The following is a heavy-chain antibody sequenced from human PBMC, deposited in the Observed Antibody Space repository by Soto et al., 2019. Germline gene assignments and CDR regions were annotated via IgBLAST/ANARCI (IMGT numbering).Heavy chain of an antibody. Sequence: QVQLVESGGGVVQPGRSLRLSCAASGFTFSSYGMHWVRQAPGKGLEWVAVIWYDGSNKYYADSVKGRFTISRDNSKNTLYLQMNSLRAEDTAVYYCAREVYYDSSGYGLLDYWGQGTLVTVSS. V-gene: IGHV3-33*01. J-gene: IGHJ4*02. CDR1: GFTFSSYG. CDR3: AREVYYDSSGYGLLDY. CDR2: IWYDGSNK. D-gene: IGHD3-22*01.